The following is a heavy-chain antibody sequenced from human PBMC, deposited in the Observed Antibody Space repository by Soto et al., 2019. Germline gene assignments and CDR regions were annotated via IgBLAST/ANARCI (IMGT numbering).Heavy chain of an antibody. V-gene: IGHV4-4*02. CDR3: ARVFSSGSGWMYYFDF. J-gene: IGHJ4*02. D-gene: IGHD6-25*01. CDR1: SGSISTGIW. CDR2: IYYTGAT. Sequence: QVELQESGPRLVKSSGTLSLTCEVSSGSISTGIWWSWVRQPPGKGLEWIGEIYYTGATNYNPSLKSRVTMTIDKSKDQFSLILTSATAADTAVYYCARVFSSGSGWMYYFDFWGQGILVSVSS.